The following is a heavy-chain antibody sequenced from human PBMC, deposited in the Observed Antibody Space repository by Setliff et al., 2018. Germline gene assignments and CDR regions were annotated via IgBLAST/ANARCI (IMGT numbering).Heavy chain of an antibody. D-gene: IGHD2-2*03. Sequence: PGGSLRLSCAASGFTFSNAWMSWVRQAPGKGLEWVGRIKRESDGGTTDYAAPVKGRFTISRDDSKNTLYLQMDSLKTEDTAVYHCATAPGYWAVAPFDWWGQGTLVTVSS. V-gene: IGHV3-15*01. CDR2: IKRESDGGTT. CDR1: GFTFSNAW. J-gene: IGHJ4*02. CDR3: ATAPGYWAVAPFDW.